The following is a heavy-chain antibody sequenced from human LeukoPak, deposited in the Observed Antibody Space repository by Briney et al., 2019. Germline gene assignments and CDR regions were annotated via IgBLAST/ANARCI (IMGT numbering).Heavy chain of an antibody. V-gene: IGHV3-30*18. D-gene: IGHD2-15*01. CDR1: GFTFSNYG. CDR3: AKDPYRVVFATGNYLDP. J-gene: IGHJ5*02. CDR2: ISSDETNI. Sequence: GGSLRLSCATSGFTFSNYGMHWVRQAPGKGLAWVAVISSDETNIRYGDSVKGRFTVSRDNAKNTLYLQMNSLRAEDTAVYYCAKDPYRVVFATGNYLDPWGQGTLVTVSS.